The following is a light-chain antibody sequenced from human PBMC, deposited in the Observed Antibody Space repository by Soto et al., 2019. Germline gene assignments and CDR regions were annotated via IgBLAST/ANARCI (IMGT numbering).Light chain of an antibody. CDR2: YVT. V-gene: IGLV2-11*01. Sequence: QSALTQPRSVSGSPGQSVTIYCIGTSSDVVSWYQQHPDKAPKLIIYYVTQRPSGVPDRFSASKSGNTASLTISGLQAEDEADYYCCSSAGGFTWVFGGGTKVTVL. CDR3: CSSAGGFTWV. CDR1: SSDV. J-gene: IGLJ3*02.